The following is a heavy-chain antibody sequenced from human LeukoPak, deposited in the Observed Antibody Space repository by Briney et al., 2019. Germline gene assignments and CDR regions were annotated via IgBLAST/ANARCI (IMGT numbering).Heavy chain of an antibody. CDR1: GFTFSSYA. CDR2: ISGSGGST. V-gene: IGHV3-23*01. D-gene: IGHD6-19*01. CDR3: AKADVAGTVGATDY. Sequence: PGGSLRLSCAASGFTFSSYAMSWVRQAPGKGLEWVSAISGSGGSTYYADSVKGRFTISRDNSKNTLYLQMNSLRAEDTAVYYCAKADVAGTVGATDYWGQGTLVTVSS. J-gene: IGHJ4*02.